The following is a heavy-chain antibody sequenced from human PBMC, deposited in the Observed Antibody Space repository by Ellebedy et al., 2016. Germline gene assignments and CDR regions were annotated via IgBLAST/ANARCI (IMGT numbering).Heavy chain of an antibody. CDR3: YYGHYSAS. D-gene: IGHD4-17*01. Sequence: GGSLRLXXATSGFTFSNYSMTWVRQAPGRGLEWVSSISSRVDFRYYAGSVKGRFTISRDNSRDTLYLQMNSLRAEDTAVYYCYYGHYSASWGQGTLVTVSS. V-gene: IGHV3-21*04. J-gene: IGHJ4*02. CDR2: ISSRVDFR. CDR1: GFTFSNYS.